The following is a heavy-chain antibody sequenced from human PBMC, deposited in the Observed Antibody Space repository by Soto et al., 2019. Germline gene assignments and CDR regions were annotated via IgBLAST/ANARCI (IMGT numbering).Heavy chain of an antibody. J-gene: IGHJ4*02. CDR2: FYYTGGT. CDR3: ARLRYHDFLSGYPRYYLDY. D-gene: IGHD3-3*01. Sequence: ETLSLTCTVSGDSIISDGYFWGWIRQPPGKGLEWIGSFYYTGGTYYNPSLRSRVTISADTSKNQFSLKLSSVTAADTAVYYCARLRYHDFLSGYPRYYLDYWGQGTQVTVSS. V-gene: IGHV4-39*01. CDR1: GDSIISDGYF.